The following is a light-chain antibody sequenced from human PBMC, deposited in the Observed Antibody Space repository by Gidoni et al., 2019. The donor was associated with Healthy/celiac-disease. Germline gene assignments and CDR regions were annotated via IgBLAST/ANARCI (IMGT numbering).Light chain of an antibody. Sequence: QPVLTQPPSSSASPAESASLTCTLPSAINVGSYNIYWYQQKPGSLPRYLLYYYSDSDKGQGSGVPSRFSGSKDASANTGILLISGLQSEDEADYYCMIWPSNAWVFGGGTKLTVL. CDR2: YYSDSDK. CDR3: MIWPSNAWV. J-gene: IGLJ3*02. V-gene: IGLV5-37*01. CDR1: SAINVGSYN.